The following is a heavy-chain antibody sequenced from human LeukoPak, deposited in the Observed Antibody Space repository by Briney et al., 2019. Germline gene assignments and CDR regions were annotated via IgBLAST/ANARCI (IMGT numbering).Heavy chain of an antibody. CDR2: IYPGDSDT. D-gene: IGHD4-11*01. CDR3: ARVGATETIDYYYYGLDV. V-gene: IGHV5-51*01. Sequence: GESLKIFCWGSGYSFASYCIGWVRHMPGQGLEWRGIIYPGDSDTRYSPSFQGQVTISADKSISSAYLRWSSLKASDTAMYYCARVGATETIDYYYYGLDVWGQGTTVTVSS. J-gene: IGHJ6*02. CDR1: GYSFASYC.